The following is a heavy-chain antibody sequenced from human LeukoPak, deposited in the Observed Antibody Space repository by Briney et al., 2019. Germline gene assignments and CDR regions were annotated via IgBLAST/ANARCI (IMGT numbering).Heavy chain of an antibody. V-gene: IGHV3-48*03. J-gene: IGHJ4*02. CDR1: GFTFSSYE. CDR3: AKGAFYYDSSGYYSD. Sequence: GGSLRLSCAASGFTFSSYEMNWVRQAPGKGLEWVSYISSSGSTIYYADSVKGRFTISRDNSKNTLYLQMNSLRAEDTAVYYCAKGAFYYDSSGYYSDWGQGTLVTVSS. CDR2: ISSSGSTI. D-gene: IGHD3-22*01.